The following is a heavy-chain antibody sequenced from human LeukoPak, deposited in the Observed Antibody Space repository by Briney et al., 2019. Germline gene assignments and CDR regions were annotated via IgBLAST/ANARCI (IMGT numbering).Heavy chain of an antibody. V-gene: IGHV3-64*01. CDR3: ARDWNYYDSSGFDGGMDV. CDR1: GFTFSSYA. D-gene: IGHD3-22*01. Sequence: GSLRPSCAASGFTFSSYAMHWVRQAPGKGLEYVSAISSNGGSTYYANSVKGRFTISRDNSKNTLYLKMGSLRAEDMAVYYCARDWNYYDSSGFDGGMDVWGQGTTVTVSS. J-gene: IGHJ6*02. CDR2: ISSNGGST.